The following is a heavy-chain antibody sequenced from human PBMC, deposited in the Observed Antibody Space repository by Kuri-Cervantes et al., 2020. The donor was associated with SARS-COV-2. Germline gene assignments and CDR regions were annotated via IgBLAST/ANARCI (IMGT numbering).Heavy chain of an antibody. J-gene: IGHJ6*02. CDR3: ARERGGYYGSIRRGYYYYGMDV. Sequence: ASVKVSCKASGYTFTSYGISWVRQAPGQGLEWMGWISAYNGNTNYAQKLQGRVTMTTDTSTSTAHMELRSLRSDDTAVYYCARERGGYYGSIRRGYYYYGMDVWGQGTTVTVSS. CDR1: GYTFTSYG. D-gene: IGHD3-10*01. CDR2: ISAYNGNT. V-gene: IGHV1-18*01.